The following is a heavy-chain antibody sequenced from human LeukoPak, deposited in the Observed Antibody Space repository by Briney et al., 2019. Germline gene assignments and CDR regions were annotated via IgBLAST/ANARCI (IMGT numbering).Heavy chain of an antibody. CDR1: GFSLSTSGMR. D-gene: IGHD6-13*01. J-gene: IGHJ5*02. Sequence: SGPTLVNPTQTLTLTCTFSGFSLSTSGMRVSWIRQPPGKALEWLARIDWDDDKFYSTSLKTRLTISKDTSKNQVVLTMTTMDPVDTATYCCAREQQLVGGWFDPWGQGTLVTVSS. CDR2: IDWDDDK. CDR3: AREQQLVGGWFDP. V-gene: IGHV2-70*04.